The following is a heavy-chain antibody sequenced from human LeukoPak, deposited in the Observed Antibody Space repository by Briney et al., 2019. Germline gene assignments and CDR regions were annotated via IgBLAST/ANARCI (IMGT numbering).Heavy chain of an antibody. V-gene: IGHV3-23*01. J-gene: IGHJ4*02. D-gene: IGHD3-22*01. CDR1: GFTFTSYA. CDR2: ISANGRST. Sequence: PGGSLRLSCVASGFTFTSYAMSWVRQAPGTGLEWISAISANGRSTYHADSVKGRFTISRDISKNTLYLQMNSLRAEDTAVYYCAKVAGSSGYYPDLWGQGTLVTVSS. CDR3: AKVAGSSGYYPDL.